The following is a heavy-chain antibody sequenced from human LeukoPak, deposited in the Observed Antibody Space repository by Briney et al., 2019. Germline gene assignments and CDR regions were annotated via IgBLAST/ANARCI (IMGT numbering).Heavy chain of an antibody. Sequence: PSETLSLTCTVSGGSISSSSYYWGWIRQPPGKGLEWIGYIYYSGSTHYNPSLKSRVTISVDTSKNQFSLKLSSVTAADTAVYYCARLDFGGYNQYYFDYWGQGTLVTVSS. CDR1: GGSISSSSYY. V-gene: IGHV4-39*07. D-gene: IGHD5-24*01. J-gene: IGHJ4*02. CDR2: IYYSGST. CDR3: ARLDFGGYNQYYFDY.